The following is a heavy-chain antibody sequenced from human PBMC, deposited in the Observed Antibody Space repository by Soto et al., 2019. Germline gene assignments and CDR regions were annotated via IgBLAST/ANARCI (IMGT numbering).Heavy chain of an antibody. CDR2: IYYSGST. D-gene: IGHD4-17*01. V-gene: IGHV4-39*01. Sequence: SETLSLTCTVSGGSISSSSYYWGWIRQPPGKGLEWIGSIYYSGSTYYNPSLKSRVTISVDTSKNQFSLKLSSVTAADTAVYYCSLAYGDYPTAIYGMDVWGQGTTVTVSS. CDR1: GGSISSSSYY. J-gene: IGHJ6*02. CDR3: SLAYGDYPTAIYGMDV.